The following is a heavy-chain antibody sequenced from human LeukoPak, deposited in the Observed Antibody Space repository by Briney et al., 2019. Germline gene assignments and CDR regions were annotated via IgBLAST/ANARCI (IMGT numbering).Heavy chain of an antibody. V-gene: IGHV1-8*01. J-gene: IGHJ6*03. Sequence: ASVKVSCKASGYTFTSYDINWVRQATGQGLEWMGWMNPNSGNTGYAQKFQGRVTMTRNTSISTAYMELSSLRSEDTAVYYCARGVPRHFDWSNVWGRRYYYYYYMDVWGKGTTVTISS. CDR1: GYTFTSYD. CDR3: ARGVPRHFDWSNVWGRRYYYYYYMDV. D-gene: IGHD3-9*01. CDR2: MNPNSGNT.